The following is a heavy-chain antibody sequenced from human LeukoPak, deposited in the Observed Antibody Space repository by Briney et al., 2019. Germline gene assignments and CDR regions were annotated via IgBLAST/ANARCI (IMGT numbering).Heavy chain of an antibody. J-gene: IGHJ3*01. CDR3: AREGHTSGYCGTFDV. D-gene: IGHD3-22*01. CDR2: MSFDGFSK. V-gene: IGHV3-30*03. CDR1: GFTFSDYN. Sequence: GGSLRLSCAASGFTFSDYNMNWVRQAPGKGLEWVSAMSFDGFSKYYADSLKGRLSISRDDSKSTVYLQMNSLRPEDTAVYYCAREGHTSGYCGTFDVWGQGTTVAVSS.